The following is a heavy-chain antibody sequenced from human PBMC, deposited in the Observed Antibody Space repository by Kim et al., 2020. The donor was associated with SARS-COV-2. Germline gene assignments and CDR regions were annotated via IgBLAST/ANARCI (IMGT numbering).Heavy chain of an antibody. J-gene: IGHJ4*02. D-gene: IGHD3-16*01. V-gene: IGHV3-48*03. CDR3: ARDRIYRWGKNYFDY. CDR1: GFTFSSYE. CDR2: ISSSGSTI. Sequence: GGSLRLSCAASGFTFSSYEMNWVRQAPGKGLEWVSYISSSGSTIYYADSVKGRFTISRDNAKNSLYLQMNSLRAEDTAVYYCARDRIYRWGKNYFDYWGQGTLVTVSS.